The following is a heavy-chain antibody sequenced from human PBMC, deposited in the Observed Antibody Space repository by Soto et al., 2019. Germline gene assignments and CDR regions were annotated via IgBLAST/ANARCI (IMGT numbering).Heavy chain of an antibody. D-gene: IGHD5-12*01. CDR1: GLSIKTGGYY. V-gene: IGHV4-31*03. CDR2: IYYSGTT. CDR3: VTNRGYDFYYFDS. J-gene: IGHJ4*02. Sequence: QVQLQESGPGLVKPSQTLSLTCTVSGLSIKTGGYYWTWIRQNPERCLEWIGYIYYSGTTYLNPSLESRISMSVDLAMNQFSMRLTSVTDADTAVYYCVTNRGYDFYYFDSWCQGAQVTVSS.